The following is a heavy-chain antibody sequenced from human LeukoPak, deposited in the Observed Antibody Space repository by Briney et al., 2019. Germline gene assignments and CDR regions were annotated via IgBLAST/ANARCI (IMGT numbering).Heavy chain of an antibody. CDR2: IKQDGSEM. V-gene: IGHV3-7*03. Sequence: GGSLRLSCVASGFTFSNHWMDWARQAPGRELEWVANIKQDGSEMKYVGSVEGRFTVSRDNAESSLYLQMNSLRVEDTAVYYCARDRWELLSNSYHYCGLDVWGQGTTVTVSS. CDR1: GFTFSNHW. D-gene: IGHD2-15*01. CDR3: ARDRWELLSNSYHYCGLDV. J-gene: IGHJ6*02.